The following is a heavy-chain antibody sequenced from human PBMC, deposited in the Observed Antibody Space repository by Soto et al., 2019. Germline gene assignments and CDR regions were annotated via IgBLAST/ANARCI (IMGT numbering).Heavy chain of an antibody. Sequence: QVQLVESGGGAVQPGGSLRLSCEASGFTFSTYGIHWVRQAPGKGLEWVAIISYNGNHIYYADSVKGRFTISRDNSENTVYLQMNSLRTEDTAVYYCAKDPAPYSYGSYYFDHWGQGTLVTVSS. CDR3: AKDPAPYSYGSYYFDH. J-gene: IGHJ4*02. V-gene: IGHV3-30*18. CDR1: GFTFSTYG. D-gene: IGHD5-18*01. CDR2: ISYNGNHI.